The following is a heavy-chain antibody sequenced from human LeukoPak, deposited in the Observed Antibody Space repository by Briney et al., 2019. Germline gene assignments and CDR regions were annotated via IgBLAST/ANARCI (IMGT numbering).Heavy chain of an antibody. Sequence: GGSLRLSCTASGFTFSNYWMTWVRQAAGKGLEWVANIKPDGGDTYYVDSVKGRFTVSRDNAKNSLFLQMDRLRAEDTAMYYCARDYSYSDDYWGQGTLVTVSS. V-gene: IGHV3-7*03. CDR1: GFTFSNYW. J-gene: IGHJ4*02. CDR3: ARDYSYSDDY. D-gene: IGHD4-17*01. CDR2: IKPDGGDT.